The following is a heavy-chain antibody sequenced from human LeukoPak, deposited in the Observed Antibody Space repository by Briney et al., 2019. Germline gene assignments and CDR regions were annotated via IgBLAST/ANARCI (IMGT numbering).Heavy chain of an antibody. CDR1: GFTFSSYA. Sequence: GGSLRLSCAASGFTFSSYAMSWVRQAPGKGLEWVSAISGSGGSTYYADSVKGRFTISRDNSKNTLYLQMNSLRAEDTAVYYCAKWSTYYYDSSGHFDYWGQETLVTVSS. CDR2: ISGSGGST. CDR3: AKWSTYYYDSSGHFDY. V-gene: IGHV3-23*01. D-gene: IGHD3-22*01. J-gene: IGHJ4*02.